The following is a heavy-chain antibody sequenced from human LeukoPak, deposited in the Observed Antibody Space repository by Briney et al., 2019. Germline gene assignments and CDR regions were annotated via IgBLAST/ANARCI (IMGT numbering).Heavy chain of an antibody. J-gene: IGHJ6*02. CDR3: ARAEDYYYYYGMDV. Sequence: PSETLSLTCTVSGGPISSGSYYWSWIRQPAGKGLEWIGRIYTSGSTNYNPSLKSRVTISVDTSKNQFSLKLSSVTAADTAVYYCARAEDYYYYYGMDVWGQGTTVTVSS. V-gene: IGHV4-61*02. CDR2: IYTSGST. CDR1: GGPISSGSYY.